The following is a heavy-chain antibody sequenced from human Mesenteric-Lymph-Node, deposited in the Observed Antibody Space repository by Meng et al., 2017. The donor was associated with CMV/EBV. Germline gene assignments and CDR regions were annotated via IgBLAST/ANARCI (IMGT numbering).Heavy chain of an antibody. D-gene: IGHD5-12*01. Sequence: GGSLRLSCAASGFTVSSNYMSWVRQAPGKGLEWVSAISGSGGSTYYADSVKGRFTISRDNAKNTLFLRMNSLRAEDTAVYYCARVGYSGYDYWGQGTLVTVSS. CDR3: ARVGYSGYDY. CDR2: ISGSGGST. CDR1: GFTVSSNY. J-gene: IGHJ4*02. V-gene: IGHV3-23*01.